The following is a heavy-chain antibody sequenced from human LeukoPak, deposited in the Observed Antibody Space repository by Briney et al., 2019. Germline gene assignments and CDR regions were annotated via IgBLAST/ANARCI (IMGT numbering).Heavy chain of an antibody. V-gene: IGHV4-30-2*01. J-gene: IGHJ4*02. Sequence: PSQTLSLTCAVSGGSISSGGYSWSWIRQPPGKGLEWIGYINHSGSTNYNPSLKSRVTISVDTSKNQFSLKLSSVTAADTAVYYCASFYDSSGYYYEPGSDYWGQGTLVTVSS. CDR3: ASFYDSSGYYYEPGSDY. CDR2: INHSGST. CDR1: GGSISSGGYS. D-gene: IGHD3-22*01.